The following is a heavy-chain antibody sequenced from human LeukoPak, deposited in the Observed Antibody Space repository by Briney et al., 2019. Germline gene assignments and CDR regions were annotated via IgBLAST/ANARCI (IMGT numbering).Heavy chain of an antibody. CDR2: IHPSGST. CDR1: GGSFSGYY. Sequence: SETLSLTCAVYGGSFSGYYCTWIRQAPGKGLEWVGEIHPSGSTNYNPSLMSRVSLSLDTSKNQFSLRLSSVTAADTAVYFCARGLDTYKSGVDWGQGTLVTVSS. D-gene: IGHD1-26*01. V-gene: IGHV4-34*01. J-gene: IGHJ4*02. CDR3: ARGLDTYKSGVD.